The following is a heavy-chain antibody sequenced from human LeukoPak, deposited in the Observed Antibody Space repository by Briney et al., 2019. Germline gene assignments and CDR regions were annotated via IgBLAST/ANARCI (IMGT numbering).Heavy chain of an antibody. CDR3: ASLRYFDWLQFDP. V-gene: IGHV3-48*01. D-gene: IGHD3-9*01. Sequence: GGSLRLSCAASGFTFSSYSMNWVRQAPGKGLEWVSYISSSSTIYYADSVKGRFTISRDNAKNSLYLQMNSLRAEDTAVYYCASLRYFDWLQFDPWGQGTLVTVSS. J-gene: IGHJ5*02. CDR1: GFTFSSYS. CDR2: ISSSSTI.